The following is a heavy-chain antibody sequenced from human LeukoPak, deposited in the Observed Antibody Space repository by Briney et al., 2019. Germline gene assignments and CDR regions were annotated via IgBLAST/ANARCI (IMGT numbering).Heavy chain of an antibody. CDR1: GYTFTNYY. CDR3: ARQSGGIAVADNEGNFDY. D-gene: IGHD6-19*01. Sequence: GASVKVSCKASGYTFTNYYMHWVRQAPGQGLEWMGIISPSGGSTSYAQKFQGRVTMTRDMSTSTVNMELSSLRSEDTAVYYCARQSGGIAVADNEGNFDYWGQGTLVTVSS. CDR2: ISPSGGST. V-gene: IGHV1-46*01. J-gene: IGHJ4*02.